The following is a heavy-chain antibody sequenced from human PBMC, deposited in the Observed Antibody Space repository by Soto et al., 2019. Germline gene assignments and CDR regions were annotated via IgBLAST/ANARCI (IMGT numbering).Heavy chain of an antibody. D-gene: IGHD2-2*01. CDR2: IIPILGIA. Sequence: QVQLVQSGAEVKKPGSSVKVSCKASGGTFSSYTISWVRQAPGQGLEWMGRIIPILGIANYAQKFQGRVTITADKSTSTAYMELSSLRSEDTAVYYCAREKDIVVVPAAIFWFDPWGQGTLVTVSS. V-gene: IGHV1-69*08. CDR1: GGTFSSYT. CDR3: AREKDIVVVPAAIFWFDP. J-gene: IGHJ5*02.